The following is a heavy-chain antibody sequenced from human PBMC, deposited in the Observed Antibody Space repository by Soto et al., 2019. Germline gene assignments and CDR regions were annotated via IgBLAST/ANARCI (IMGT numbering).Heavy chain of an antibody. Sequence: QVQLVESGGGVVQPGRSLRLSCAASGFTFSSYAMHWVRQAPGKGLEWVAVISYDGSYKYYPDSVKGRFTISRDNSKNTLYLQMNSLRAEDTAEYYCTKKGGYSNWFDPWGQGTLVTVSS. CDR2: ISYDGSYK. J-gene: IGHJ5*02. CDR1: GFTFSSYA. CDR3: TKKGGYSNWFDP. D-gene: IGHD3-9*01. V-gene: IGHV3-30*18.